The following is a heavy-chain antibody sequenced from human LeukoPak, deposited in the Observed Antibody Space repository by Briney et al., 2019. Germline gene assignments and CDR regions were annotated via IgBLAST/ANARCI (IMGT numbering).Heavy chain of an antibody. V-gene: IGHV3-64*01. Sequence: PGGSLRLSCAASGFIISGYVMHWVRQAPGKGPESVSAINPDEITTYYANSVKGRFTISRDNSKNTLYLLLGGLRTEDMAVYYCARETLGGSDYWGQGTLVTVSS. CDR3: ARETLGGSDY. CDR2: INPDEITT. D-gene: IGHD5-12*01. CDR1: GFIISGYV. J-gene: IGHJ4*02.